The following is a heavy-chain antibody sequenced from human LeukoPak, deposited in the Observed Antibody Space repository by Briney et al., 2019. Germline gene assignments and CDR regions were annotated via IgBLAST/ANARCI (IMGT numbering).Heavy chain of an antibody. J-gene: IGHJ4*02. V-gene: IGHV4-39*01. Sequence: KPSETLSLTCTVSGGSISSNSHYWGWIRQPPGKGLEWTGSIYSSGTTYYNPSLRSRLTISADTSKNLFSLKLGSVAAADTAVYYCARSSDYQGFKRALGHYWGQGTLVTVSS. CDR2: IYSSGTT. CDR3: ARSSDYQGFKRALGHY. CDR1: GGSISSNSHY. D-gene: IGHD3-16*01.